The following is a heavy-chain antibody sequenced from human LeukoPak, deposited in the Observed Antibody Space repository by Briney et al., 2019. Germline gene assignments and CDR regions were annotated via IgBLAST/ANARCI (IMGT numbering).Heavy chain of an antibody. CDR1: GHTFTGYY. J-gene: IGHJ3*01. CDR2: INPNSGGT. Sequence: ASVKVSCKASGHTFTGYYMHWVRQAPGQGLEWMGWINPNSGGTNYAQKFQGRVTMTRDTSISTAYMELSRLRSDDTAVYYCARASPYYYDSSGLWGQGTMVTVSS. V-gene: IGHV1-2*02. D-gene: IGHD3-22*01. CDR3: ARASPYYYDSSGL.